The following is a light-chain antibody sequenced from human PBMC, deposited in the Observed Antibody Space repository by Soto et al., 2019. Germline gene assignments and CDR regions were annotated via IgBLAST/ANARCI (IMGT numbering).Light chain of an antibody. Sequence: EIVLTQSPGTLSLSPGERATLSCRASLSVSSSYLAWYQQKPGQAPRLLIYGASSRATGIPDRFSGSGSGTDFTLTISRLEHEDSAVYYCQQYGSSPRYTFGQGTKLEIK. V-gene: IGKV3-20*01. CDR2: GAS. CDR1: LSVSSSY. CDR3: QQYGSSPRYT. J-gene: IGKJ2*01.